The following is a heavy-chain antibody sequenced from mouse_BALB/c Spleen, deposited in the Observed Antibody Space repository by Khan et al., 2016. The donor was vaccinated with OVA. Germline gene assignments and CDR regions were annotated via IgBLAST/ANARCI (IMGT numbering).Heavy chain of an antibody. J-gene: IGHJ4*01. D-gene: IGHD1-1*01. CDR1: GYTFTSYW. Sequence: DLVKPGASVKLSCKASGYTFTSYWINWIKQRPGQGLECIGRIAPGSGSTYYNEMFKGTATLTVDTSSSTAYIQLSSLSSEDSAVYFWARSNYYGISRYAMDYWGQGTSVTVSS. CDR3: ARSNYYGISRYAMDY. V-gene: IGHV1S41*01. CDR2: IAPGSGST.